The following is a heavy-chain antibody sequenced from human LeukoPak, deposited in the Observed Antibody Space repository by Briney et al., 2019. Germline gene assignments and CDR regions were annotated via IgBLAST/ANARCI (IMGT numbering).Heavy chain of an antibody. CDR1: GLTVSNNY. CDR3: ARDLRSGARYTPNYGMDV. V-gene: IGHV3-66*01. CDR2: LYTGGST. J-gene: IGHJ6*02. D-gene: IGHD5-18*01. Sequence: PGGSLRLSCAASGLTVSNNYMAWVRQAPGKGLEWISFLYTGGSTYYADSVKGRFTISRDNSKNTLYLQMNSLRAEDTAVYYCARDLRSGARYTPNYGMDVWGQGTTVTVSS.